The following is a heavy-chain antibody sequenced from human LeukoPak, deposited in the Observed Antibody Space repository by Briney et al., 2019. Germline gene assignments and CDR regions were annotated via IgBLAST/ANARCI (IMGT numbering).Heavy chain of an antibody. CDR3: AREPVYSSGRQPHFDY. CDR2: IKQDGSEK. CDR1: GFTFSSYW. Sequence: PGGSLRLSCAASGFTFSSYWMNWARQAPGKGLEWVANIKQDGSEKYYVDSVKGRFTISRDNAKNSLYLQMNSLRAEDTAVYYCAREPVYSSGRQPHFDYWGQGTLVTVSS. J-gene: IGHJ4*02. D-gene: IGHD6-19*01. V-gene: IGHV3-7*01.